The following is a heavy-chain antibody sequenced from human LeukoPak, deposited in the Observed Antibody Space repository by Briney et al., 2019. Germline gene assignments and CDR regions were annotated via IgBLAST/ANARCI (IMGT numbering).Heavy chain of an antibody. CDR3: ARGYYDSSGYGFDY. D-gene: IGHD3-22*01. V-gene: IGHV4-59*01. J-gene: IGHJ4*02. Sequence: SETLSLTCTVSGGSISSYYWSWIRQPPGKGLEWIGYIYYSGSTNYNPSLKSRVTISVDTSKNQFSLKLSSVTAADTAVYYCARGYYDSSGYGFDYWGQGTLVTVSS. CDR2: IYYSGST. CDR1: GGSISSYY.